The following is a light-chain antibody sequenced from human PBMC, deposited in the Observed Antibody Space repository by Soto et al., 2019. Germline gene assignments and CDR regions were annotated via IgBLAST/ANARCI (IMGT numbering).Light chain of an antibody. J-gene: IGLJ2*01. CDR2: DVS. CDR1: SSDVGYYNY. V-gene: IGLV2-14*03. CDR3: SSQGTSSTLV. Sequence: QSALTQPASVSGSPGQMITLSCTGTSSDVGYYNYVSWYQQHPGKAPNLMIYDVSNRPSGVSNRFSGSKSGNTASLTISGLQAEDEADYYCSSQGTSSTLVFGGGTKVTVL.